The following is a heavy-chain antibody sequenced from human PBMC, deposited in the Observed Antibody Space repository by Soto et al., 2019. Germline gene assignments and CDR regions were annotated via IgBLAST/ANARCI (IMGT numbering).Heavy chain of an antibody. J-gene: IGHJ4*02. V-gene: IGHV3-23*01. CDR1: GFTFSSYA. CDR3: AKVPRGAAAGHSYYFDY. CDR2: ISGSGGST. D-gene: IGHD6-13*01. Sequence: GGSLRLSCAASGFTFSSYAMSWVRQAPGKGLEWVSAISGSGGSTYYADSVKGRFTISRDNSKNTLYLQMNSLRAEDTAVYYCAKVPRGAAAGHSYYFDYRGQGTLVTVSS.